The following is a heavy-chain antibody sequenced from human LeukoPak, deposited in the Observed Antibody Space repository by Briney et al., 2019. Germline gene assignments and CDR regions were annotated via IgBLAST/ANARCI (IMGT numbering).Heavy chain of an antibody. Sequence: SETLSLTCTVSGGSISSYYWSWIRQLPGKGLEWIGYIYYSGSTNYNPSLKSRVTISVDTSKNQFSLKLSSVTAADTAVYYCARDRDYYFDYWGQGTLVTVSS. CDR1: GGSISSYY. V-gene: IGHV4-59*01. D-gene: IGHD3-10*01. J-gene: IGHJ4*02. CDR2: IYYSGST. CDR3: ARDRDYYFDY.